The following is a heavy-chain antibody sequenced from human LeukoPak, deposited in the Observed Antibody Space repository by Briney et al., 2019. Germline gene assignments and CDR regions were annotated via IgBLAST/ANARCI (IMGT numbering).Heavy chain of an antibody. J-gene: IGHJ4*02. CDR1: GGTFSSYA. Sequence: ASVKVSCKASGGTFSSYAISWVRQAPGQGLEWMGGIIPIFGTANYAQKFQGRVTITADESTSTAYMELSSLRSEDTAVYYCARVSYHDSSGYYYGFDYWGQGTLVTVSS. D-gene: IGHD3-22*01. V-gene: IGHV1-69*13. CDR2: IIPIFGTA. CDR3: ARVSYHDSSGYYYGFDY.